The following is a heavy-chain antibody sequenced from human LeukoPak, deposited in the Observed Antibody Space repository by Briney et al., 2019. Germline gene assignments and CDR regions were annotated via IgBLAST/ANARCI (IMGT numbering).Heavy chain of an antibody. D-gene: IGHD1-26*01. CDR3: VRGGASTWYFDL. J-gene: IGHJ2*01. CDR2: IYFSGNT. V-gene: IGHV4-59*08. CDR1: GGSFSGYY. Sequence: SETLSLTCAVYGGSFSGYYWSWIRQPPGKGLEWVGYIYFSGNTRYNPSLQSRVIMSVDTSKNQVSLNLSSVAAADTAVYYCVRGGASTWYFDLWGRGTLVTVSS.